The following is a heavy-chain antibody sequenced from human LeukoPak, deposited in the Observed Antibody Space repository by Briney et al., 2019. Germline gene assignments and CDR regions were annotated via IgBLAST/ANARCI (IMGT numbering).Heavy chain of an antibody. CDR3: AKARGPQTYYCGMDV. V-gene: IGHV3-30*18. CDR1: GFTFSSYG. J-gene: IGHJ6*02. Sequence: GGYLRLSCAAAGFTFSSYGMHWVRQAPGKGLEWVAVISYDGSNKYYADSVKGRFTISRDNSKNTLYLQMNSLRAEDTAVYYCAKARGPQTYYCGMDVWGQGTTVTVSS. CDR2: ISYDGSNK.